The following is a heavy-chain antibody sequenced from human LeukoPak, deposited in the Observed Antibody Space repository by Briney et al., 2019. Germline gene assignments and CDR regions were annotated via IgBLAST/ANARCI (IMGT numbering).Heavy chain of an antibody. V-gene: IGHV1-69*06. CDR2: IIPIFGTA. Sequence: SVKVSCKASGGTFSSYAISWVRQAPGQGLEWMGGIIPIFGTANYAQKFQGRVTITADKSTSTAYMELSSLRSEDTAVYYCARAVAAASNWLDPWGQGTLVTVSS. CDR1: GGTFSSYA. CDR3: ARAVAAASNWLDP. J-gene: IGHJ5*02. D-gene: IGHD6-13*01.